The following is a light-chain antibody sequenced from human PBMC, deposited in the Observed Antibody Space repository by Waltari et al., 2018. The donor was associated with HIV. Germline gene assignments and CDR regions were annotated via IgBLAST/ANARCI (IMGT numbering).Light chain of an antibody. J-gene: IGLJ2*01. CDR1: KLGDKY. CDR3: QAWDSSTVV. V-gene: IGLV3-1*01. Sequence: SYELTQPPSVSVSPGQTASITCSGDKLGDKYACWYQQKPGQSPVVVIYQDSKRPSGIPERFSGSNSGNTATLPISGTQAMDEADYYCQAWDSSTVVFGGGTKLTVL. CDR2: QDS.